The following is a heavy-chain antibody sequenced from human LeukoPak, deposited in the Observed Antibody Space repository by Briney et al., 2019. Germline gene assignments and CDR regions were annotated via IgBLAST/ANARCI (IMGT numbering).Heavy chain of an antibody. D-gene: IGHD3-16*02. CDR1: GFTFSSYA. CDR2: ISGSGGST. CDR3: AKDRSYYDYVWGRYRYTGLFDH. J-gene: IGHJ4*02. V-gene: IGHV3-23*01. Sequence: GGSLRLSCAASGFTFSSYAMSWVRQAPGKGLEWVSAISGSGGSTYYADSVKGRFTISRDNSKNTLYLQMNSLRAEDTAVYYCAKDRSYYDYVWGRYRYTGLFDHWGQGTLVTVSS.